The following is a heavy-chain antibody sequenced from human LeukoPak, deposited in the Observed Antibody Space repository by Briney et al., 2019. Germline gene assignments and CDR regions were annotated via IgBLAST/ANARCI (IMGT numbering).Heavy chain of an antibody. J-gene: IGHJ2*01. Sequence: SETLSLTCTASGGSFTTYSWSWIRQPPGKALDWIGDVHSNGNTNYNPSLKNRVTMSIDTSRDQFSLTLTSVTAADTAIFYCARRIQLWSYWHLDLWGRGTLVTVSS. CDR1: GGSFTTYS. CDR3: ARRIQLWSYWHLDL. D-gene: IGHD5-18*01. CDR2: VHSNGNT. V-gene: IGHV4-4*08.